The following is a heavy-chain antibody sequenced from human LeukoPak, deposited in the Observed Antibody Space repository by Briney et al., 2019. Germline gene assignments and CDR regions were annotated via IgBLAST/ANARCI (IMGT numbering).Heavy chain of an antibody. CDR2: INQDGREK. J-gene: IGHJ5*02. D-gene: IGHD1-26*01. Sequence: GGSLRLSFATSGLTFSSYWMSWVRQAPGKGLEWVAYINQDGREKNYADSVKGRFSGSRDNAKNSLFLEMNSLRVEDTFMYYCTRDHRGRPWEWFDPWGEGTLVTVSS. V-gene: IGHV3-7*01. CDR3: TRDHRGRPWEWFDP. CDR1: GLTFSSYW.